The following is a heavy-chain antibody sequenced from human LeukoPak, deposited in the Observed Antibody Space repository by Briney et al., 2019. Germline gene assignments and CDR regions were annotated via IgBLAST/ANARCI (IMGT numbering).Heavy chain of an antibody. J-gene: IGHJ4*02. CDR2: MNPNSGNT. D-gene: IGHD2-2*02. CDR3: ARKIPSYCSSTSCYTYFDY. Sequence: ASVKVSCKASGYTFTSYDINWVRQATGQGLEWMGWMNPNSGNTGYAQKFQGRVTMTTDTSTSTAYMELRSLRSDDTAVYYCARKIPSYCSSTSCYTYFDYWGQGTLVTVSS. V-gene: IGHV1-8*01. CDR1: GYTFTSYD.